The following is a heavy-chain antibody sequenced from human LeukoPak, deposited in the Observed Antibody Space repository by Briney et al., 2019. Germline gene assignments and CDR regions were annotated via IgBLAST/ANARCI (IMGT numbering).Heavy chain of an antibody. CDR2: IYSGGNT. V-gene: IGHV3-66*01. J-gene: IGHJ4*02. CDR1: GFIVSSNY. Sequence: PGGSLRLSCAASGFIVSSNYMSWVRQAPGKELEWVSIIYSGGNTYYADSVKGRFTISRDISKNTVSLQMNSLRAEDTAVYYCTRVRIEVACWVPFDYWGQGTLVSVSS. CDR3: TRVRIEVACWVPFDY. D-gene: IGHD6-19*01.